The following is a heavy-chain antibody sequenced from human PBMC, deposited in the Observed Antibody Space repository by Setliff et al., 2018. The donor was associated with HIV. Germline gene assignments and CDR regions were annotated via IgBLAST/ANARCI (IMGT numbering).Heavy chain of an antibody. Sequence: SETLSLTCAVYGGSFSGYYWSWIRQSPGKGLEWIGEINHSGSTNYNPSLKSRVTILVDTSKSQFSLKLSSLTAADTAVYYCARGRTQWPNYNYFDPWGLGTLVTVSS. J-gene: IGHJ5*02. CDR1: GGSFSGYY. CDR2: INHSGST. CDR3: ARGRTQWPNYNYFDP. D-gene: IGHD6-19*01. V-gene: IGHV4-34*01.